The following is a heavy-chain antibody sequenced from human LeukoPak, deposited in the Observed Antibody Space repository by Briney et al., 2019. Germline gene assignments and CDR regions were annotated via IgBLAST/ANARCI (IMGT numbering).Heavy chain of an antibody. CDR1: GFIFSSHW. J-gene: IGHJ6*02. Sequence: GGSLRLSCAASGFIFSSHWMNWVRQAPGKGLEWVANIKQDGSEKHYVDSVKGRFTISRDNAKNSLYLQMNSLRAEDTAVYYCARGSGCSRYYYYGLDVWGQGTTVTVSS. CDR3: ARGSGCSRYYYYGLDV. D-gene: IGHD3-22*01. V-gene: IGHV3-7*04. CDR2: IKQDGSEK.